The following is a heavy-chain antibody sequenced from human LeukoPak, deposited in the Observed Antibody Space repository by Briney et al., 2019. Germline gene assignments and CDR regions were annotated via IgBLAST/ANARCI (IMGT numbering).Heavy chain of an antibody. CDR3: ARGGRGSAAVVAPRSFDI. Sequence: GGSLRLSCAASGFTVSSIHMVWVRQAPGKGLEWVSVTYIGGNSYYADSVKGRFIISRDISKNTLYLQMNSLRAEDSALYYCARGGRGSAAVVAPRSFDIWGQGTMVTVSS. V-gene: IGHV3-53*01. CDR2: TYIGGNS. D-gene: IGHD3-22*01. J-gene: IGHJ3*02. CDR1: GFTVSSIH.